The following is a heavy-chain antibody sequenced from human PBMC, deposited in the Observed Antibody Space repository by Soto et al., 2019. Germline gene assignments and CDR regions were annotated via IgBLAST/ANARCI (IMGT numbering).Heavy chain of an antibody. J-gene: IGHJ6*02. V-gene: IGHV3-30-3*01. CDR2: ISYDGSNK. CDR1: GFTFSSYA. Sequence: QVQLVESGGGVVQPGRSLRLSCAASGFTFSSYAMHWVRQAPGKGLEWVAVISYDGSNKYYADSVKGRFTISRDNSKNTLYLQMNSLRAEDTAVYYCARERHNTYYYYYGMDVWGQGTTVTVSS. CDR3: ARERHNTYYYYYGMDV.